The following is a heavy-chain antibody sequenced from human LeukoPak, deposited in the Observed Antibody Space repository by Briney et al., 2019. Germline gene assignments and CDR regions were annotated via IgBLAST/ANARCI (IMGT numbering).Heavy chain of an antibody. CDR2: INTRSGDA. J-gene: IGHJ4*02. D-gene: IGHD2/OR15-2a*01. CDR1: GYTFTNYG. CDR3: ARDTDFSIDY. Sequence: DSVKVSCKASGYTFTNYGIAWVRQAPGQGPEWMGWINTRSGDAQLAHSLQARVTMTTDTSTSTASMELGSLGSDDTAVYYCARDTDFSIDYWGQGSLVTVSS. V-gene: IGHV1-18*01.